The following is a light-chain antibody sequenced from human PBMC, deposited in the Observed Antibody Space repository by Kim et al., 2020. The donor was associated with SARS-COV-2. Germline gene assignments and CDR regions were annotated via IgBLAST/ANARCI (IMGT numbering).Light chain of an antibody. CDR2: SNN. CDR3: AAWDDSLNGVV. V-gene: IGLV1-44*01. J-gene: IGLJ2*01. Sequence: GQRVTISCSGSSYNIGSNTVNWYQQLPGTAPKLLIYSNNQRPSGVPDRFSGSKSGTSASLAISGLQSEDEADYDCAAWDDSLNGVVFGGGTQLTVL. CDR1: SYNIGSNT.